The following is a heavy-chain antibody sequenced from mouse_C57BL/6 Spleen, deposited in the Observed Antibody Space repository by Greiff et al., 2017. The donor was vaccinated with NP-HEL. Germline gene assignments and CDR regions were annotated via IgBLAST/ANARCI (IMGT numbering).Heavy chain of an antibody. CDR2: IDPSDSYT. CDR1: GYTFTSYW. J-gene: IGHJ1*03. CDR3: ARSGGTWPYWYFDV. V-gene: IGHV1-69*01. Sequence: QVQLQQPGAELVMPGASVKLSCKASGYTFTSYWMHWVKQRPGQGLEWIGEIDPSDSYTNYNQKFKGKSTLTVDKSSSTAYMQLSSLTSEDSAVYYCARSGGTWPYWYFDVWGTGTTVTVSS. D-gene: IGHD4-1*01.